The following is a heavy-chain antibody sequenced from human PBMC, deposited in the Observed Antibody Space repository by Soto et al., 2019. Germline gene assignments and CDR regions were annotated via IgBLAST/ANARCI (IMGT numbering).Heavy chain of an antibody. V-gene: IGHV3-23*01. J-gene: IGHJ4*02. CDR2: ISGSGGST. CDR3: AKDPALSSGTDY. CDR1: GFTFSSYA. Sequence: GGSLRLSCAASGFTFSSYAMSWVRQAPGKGLEWVSAISGSGGSTYYADSVKGRFTISRDNSKNTLYLQMNSLRAEDTSVYYCAKDPALSSGTDYWGQGTLVTVSS. D-gene: IGHD1-26*01.